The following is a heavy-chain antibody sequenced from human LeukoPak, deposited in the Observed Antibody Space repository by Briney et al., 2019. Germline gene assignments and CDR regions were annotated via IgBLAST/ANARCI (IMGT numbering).Heavy chain of an antibody. CDR2: IYHSGST. CDR1: GGSISSGGYS. CDR3: ARGFSLLSIDY. J-gene: IGHJ4*02. D-gene: IGHD1-26*01. Sequence: SQTLSLTCAVSGGSISSGGYSWSWLRQPPGKGLEWIGYIYHSGSTYYNPSLKSRVTISVDRSKNQFSLKLSSVTAADTAVYYCARGFSLLSIDYWGQGTLVTVSS. V-gene: IGHV4-30-2*01.